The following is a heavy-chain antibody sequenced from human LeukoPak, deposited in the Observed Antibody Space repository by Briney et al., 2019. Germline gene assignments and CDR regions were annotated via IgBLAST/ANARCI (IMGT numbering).Heavy chain of an antibody. V-gene: IGHV3-49*03. J-gene: IGHJ3*02. Sequence: HPGGSLRLSCTASGFTFGDYAMSWFRQAPGKGLEWVGFIRSKAYGGTTEYAASVKGRFTISRDDSKSIAYLQMNSLKTEDTAVYYCTREIVVVPYDAFDIWGQGTMVTVSS. CDR3: TREIVVVPYDAFDI. CDR1: GFTFGDYA. CDR2: IRSKAYGGTT. D-gene: IGHD2-21*01.